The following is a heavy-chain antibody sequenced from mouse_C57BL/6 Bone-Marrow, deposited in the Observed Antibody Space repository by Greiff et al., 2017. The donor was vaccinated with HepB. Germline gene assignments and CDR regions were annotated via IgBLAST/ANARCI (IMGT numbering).Heavy chain of an antibody. D-gene: IGHD2-13*01. J-gene: IGHJ2*01. CDR3: ARWVMTFDY. CDR1: GFTFSSYA. Sequence: EVKVVESGGGLVKPGGSLKLSCAASGFTFSSYAMSWVRQTPEKRLEWVATISDGGSYTYYPDNLKGRFTISRDNAKNKLYLQMSHLKSEDTAVYYCARWVMTFDYWGQGTTLTVSS. V-gene: IGHV5-4*03. CDR2: ISDGGSYT.